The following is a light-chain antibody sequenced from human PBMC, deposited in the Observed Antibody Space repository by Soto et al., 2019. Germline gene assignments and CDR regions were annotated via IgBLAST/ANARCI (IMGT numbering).Light chain of an antibody. CDR3: SSFTTSSTWV. CDR2: EVS. CDR1: SSDVGGYNY. Sequence: QSALTQPASVSGSPGQSITVSCTGTSSDVGGYNYVSWYQQHPGKAPKLVIYEVSDRPSGISSRFSGSKSGNTASLTISGLRAEDEADYYCSSFTTSSTWVFGGGTKVTVL. V-gene: IGLV2-14*01. J-gene: IGLJ3*02.